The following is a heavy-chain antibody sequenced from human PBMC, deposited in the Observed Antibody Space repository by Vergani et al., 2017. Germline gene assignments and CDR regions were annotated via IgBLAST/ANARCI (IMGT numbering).Heavy chain of an antibody. D-gene: IGHD4-17*01. J-gene: IGHJ6*02. V-gene: IGHV1-69-2*01. CDR3: ATPQTVTNGGMDV. CDR2: VDPEDGET. Sequence: EVQLVQSGAEVKKPGATMKISCKVSGYTFTDHYMHWLKQAPGKGLEWMGLVDPEDGETIYAEKFKGRVTIAADTSTDTAHLELGSLRSEDTAVYYCATPQTVTNGGMDVCGQGATVIVSS. CDR1: GYTFTDHY.